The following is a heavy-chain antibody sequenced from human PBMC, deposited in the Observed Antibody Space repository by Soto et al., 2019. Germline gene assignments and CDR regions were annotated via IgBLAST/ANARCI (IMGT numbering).Heavy chain of an antibody. CDR3: AGYCCGCSCSHYYYAMDV. V-gene: IGHV1-69*13. Sequence: SVKVSCKASGGTFSSYGICWVRQAPGQGLEWMGGIIPIFGTVNYAQKFQGRVTITADGSTSTAYLELSSLRSEDTAIYFCAGYCCGCSCSHYYYAMDVWGRGTTVTVSS. D-gene: IGHD2-15*01. CDR2: IIPIFGTV. J-gene: IGHJ6*02. CDR1: GGTFSSYG.